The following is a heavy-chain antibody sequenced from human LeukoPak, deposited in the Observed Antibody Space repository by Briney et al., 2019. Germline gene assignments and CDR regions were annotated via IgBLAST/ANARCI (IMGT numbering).Heavy chain of an antibody. Sequence: GGSLRLSCAASGFTFSSYSMNWVRQAPGKGLEWVSSISSSSSYTYYADSVKGRFTISRDNAKNSLYLQMNSLRAEDTAVYYCARDRSYSNSMDVRGQGTTVTVSS. CDR2: ISSSSSYT. J-gene: IGHJ6*02. CDR3: ARDRSYSNSMDV. CDR1: GFTFSSYS. D-gene: IGHD4-11*01. V-gene: IGHV3-21*01.